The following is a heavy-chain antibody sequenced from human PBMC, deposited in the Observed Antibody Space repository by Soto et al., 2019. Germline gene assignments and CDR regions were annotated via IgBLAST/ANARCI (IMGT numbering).Heavy chain of an antibody. CDR2: IDPSDSYT. CDR3: ARQRDDSSGYYYYYYYGMDV. CDR1: GYSFTSYW. Sequence: GESLKISCNGSGYSFTSYWISWVRQMPGKGLEWMGRIDPSDSYTNYSPSFQGHVTISADKSISTAYLQWSSLKASDTAMYYCARQRDDSSGYYYYYYYGMDVWGQGTTVTV. J-gene: IGHJ6*02. D-gene: IGHD3-22*01. V-gene: IGHV5-10-1*01.